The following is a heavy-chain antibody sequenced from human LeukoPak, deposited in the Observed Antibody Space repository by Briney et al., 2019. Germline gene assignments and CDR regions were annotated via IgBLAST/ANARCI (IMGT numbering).Heavy chain of an antibody. CDR1: GGPIGSYY. J-gene: IGHJ4*02. CDR2: IYYDGTT. D-gene: IGHD1-1*01. Sequence: SETLSLTCTVSGGPIGSYYWSWIRQPPGKGLEWIGYIYYDGTTKYNPSLKSRVTMLVDTSKSHFSLKLSSVTAADTAVYYCATGETGSTLGGYWGQGTLVTVSS. V-gene: IGHV4-59*01. CDR3: ATGETGSTLGGY.